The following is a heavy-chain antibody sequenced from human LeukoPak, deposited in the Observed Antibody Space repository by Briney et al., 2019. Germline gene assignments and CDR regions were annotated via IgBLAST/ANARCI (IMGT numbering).Heavy chain of an antibody. J-gene: IGHJ3*02. V-gene: IGHV4-38-2*01. Sequence: PSETLSLTCAVSGYSISGGYYWGWIRQPPGKGLEWIGSIYHSGSTYYNPSLKSRVTISVDTSKNQFSLKLSSVTAADTAVYYCARQSRYYDSSGYYDPWDAFDIWGQGTMVTVSS. D-gene: IGHD3-22*01. CDR3: ARQSRYYDSSGYYDPWDAFDI. CDR1: GYSISGGYY. CDR2: IYHSGST.